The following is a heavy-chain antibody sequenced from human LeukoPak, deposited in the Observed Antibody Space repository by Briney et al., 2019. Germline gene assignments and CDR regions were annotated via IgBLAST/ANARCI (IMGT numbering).Heavy chain of an antibody. D-gene: IGHD3-3*01. V-gene: IGHV3-30*18. Sequence: PGGSLRLSCAASGFTFSTYGMHWVRQAPGKWMEWVAVLSYDGSYKYYADSVKGRFTISRDNSKNTLYLQMNSLRAEDTAVYYCAKSSHYDFLPDAFDIWGQGTVVTVSS. J-gene: IGHJ3*02. CDR3: AKSSHYDFLPDAFDI. CDR1: GFTFSTYG. CDR2: LSYDGSYK.